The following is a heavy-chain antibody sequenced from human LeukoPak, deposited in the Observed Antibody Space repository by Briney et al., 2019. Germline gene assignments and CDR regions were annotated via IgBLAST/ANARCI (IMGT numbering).Heavy chain of an antibody. CDR1: GASMTTYY. Sequence: PSETLSLTCTVSGASMTTYYWSWIRQPPGKGLEWVAYIYSSGSTNYNPSLTSRLTISIDTSKKQFSLKLSSVTAADTAVYYCARLHDRTGVYGGKGPLVTVSS. CDR3: ARLHDRTGVY. D-gene: IGHD3-22*01. V-gene: IGHV4-59*08. J-gene: IGHJ4*02. CDR2: IYSSGST.